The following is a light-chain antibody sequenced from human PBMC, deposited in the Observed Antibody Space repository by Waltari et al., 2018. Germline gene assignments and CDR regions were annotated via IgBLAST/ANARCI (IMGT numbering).Light chain of an antibody. Sequence: DVQMTQSPSSLSASIGDRVTINCRASRSVLGYLNRYQQKPGKVPKLLIYATSTLHSGVPSRFSGSGSGTDYTLTISSLQPEDFATYYCQQSHSSPLTFGGGTKVEIK. CDR1: RSVLGY. CDR2: ATS. CDR3: QQSHSSPLT. V-gene: IGKV1-39*01. J-gene: IGKJ4*01.